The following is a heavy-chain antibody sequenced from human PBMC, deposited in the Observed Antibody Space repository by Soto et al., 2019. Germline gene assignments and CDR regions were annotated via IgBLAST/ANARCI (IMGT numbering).Heavy chain of an antibody. D-gene: IGHD3-10*01. J-gene: IGHJ6*02. Sequence: SETLSLTCAVSGGSISSGGYSWSWIRQPPGKGLEWIGYIYHSGSTYYNPSLKSRVTISVDRSKNQFSLKLSSVTAADTAVYYCASTWYYYGSGSYYTPYYYYYGMDVWGQGTTVTVSS. CDR3: ASTWYYYGSGSYYTPYYYYYGMDV. CDR1: GGSISSGGYS. CDR2: IYHSGST. V-gene: IGHV4-30-2*01.